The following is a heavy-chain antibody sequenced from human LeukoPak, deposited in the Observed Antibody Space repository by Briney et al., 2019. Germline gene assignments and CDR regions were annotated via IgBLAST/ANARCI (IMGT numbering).Heavy chain of an antibody. J-gene: IGHJ5*02. CDR1: GGSISSYY. CDR3: ARDQGYYYGSGSYYS. D-gene: IGHD3-10*01. V-gene: IGHV4-59*01. CDR2: IYYSGST. Sequence: NSSETLSLTCTVSGGSISSYYWSWIRQPPGKGLEWIGYIYYSGSTNYNPSLKSRVTISVDTSKNQFSLKQSSVTAADTAVYYCARDQGYYYGSGSYYSWGQGTLVTVSS.